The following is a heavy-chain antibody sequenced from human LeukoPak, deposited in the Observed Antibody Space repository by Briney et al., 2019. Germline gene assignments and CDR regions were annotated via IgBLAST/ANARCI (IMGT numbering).Heavy chain of an antibody. CDR2: ISGSGGST. D-gene: IGHD6-19*01. CDR1: GFTFSSYA. CDR3: AKFEGATIPGWFNDY. Sequence: GGSLRLSCAASGFTFSSYAMSWVRQAPGKGLEWVSAISGSGGSTFYADSVKGRFTISRDNSKNTLYLQMNSLRTEDTAVYFCAKFEGATIPGWFNDYWGQGILVTVSS. V-gene: IGHV3-23*01. J-gene: IGHJ4*02.